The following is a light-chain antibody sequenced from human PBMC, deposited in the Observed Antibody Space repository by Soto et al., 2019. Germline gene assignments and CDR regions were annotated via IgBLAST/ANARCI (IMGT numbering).Light chain of an antibody. Sequence: EIVMTQSPATLSVSLGERATLSCRASRSVTNNLAWYQQKPGLAPRLLIYGASTRATGIPGRFSGSGSGTEFTLTISSLQSDDSAVYYCQQYHNWPITFGQGTRLEIK. J-gene: IGKJ5*01. V-gene: IGKV3-15*01. CDR2: GAS. CDR3: QQYHNWPIT. CDR1: RSVTNN.